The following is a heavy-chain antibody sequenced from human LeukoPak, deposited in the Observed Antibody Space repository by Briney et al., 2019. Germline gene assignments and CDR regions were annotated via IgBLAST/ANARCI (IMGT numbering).Heavy chain of an antibody. CDR2: IYTSGST. Sequence: SQTLSLTCTVSGGSISSGSYYWSWIRQPAGKGLEWIGRIYTSGSTNYNPSLKSRVTISVDTSKNQFSLELSSVTAADTAVYYCATFMVRGVDGSDAFDIWGQGTMVTVSS. CDR1: GGSISSGSYY. D-gene: IGHD3-10*01. CDR3: ATFMVRGVDGSDAFDI. J-gene: IGHJ3*02. V-gene: IGHV4-61*02.